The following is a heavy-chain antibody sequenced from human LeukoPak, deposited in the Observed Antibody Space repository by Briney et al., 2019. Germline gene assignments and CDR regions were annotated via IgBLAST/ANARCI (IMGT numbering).Heavy chain of an antibody. V-gene: IGHV3-9*01. D-gene: IGHD3-10*02. J-gene: IGHJ6*04. CDR3: AELGITMIGGV. Sequence: GGSLRLSCAASGFTFDDYAMHWVRQAPGKGLEWVSGISWNSGSIGYADSVRGRFTISIDSAKNSLYLQMNSLRVEDTAVYYCAELGITMIGGVWGKGTTVTISS. CDR2: ISWNSGSI. CDR1: GFTFDDYA.